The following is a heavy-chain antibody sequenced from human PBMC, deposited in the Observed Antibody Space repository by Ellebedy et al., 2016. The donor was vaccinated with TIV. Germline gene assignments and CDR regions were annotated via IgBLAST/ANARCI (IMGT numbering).Heavy chain of an antibody. V-gene: IGHV3-48*04. CDR3: ARGVDYGFDI. Sequence: GESLKISXAASGFTFSSYWMTWVRQAPGKGLEWVSHITSSSSTTQYADSVKGRFTISRDNSKNSLYLQMNSLRAEDTAVYYCARGVDYGFDIWGQGTMVTVSS. CDR1: GFTFSSYW. J-gene: IGHJ3*02. D-gene: IGHD2-15*01. CDR2: ITSSSSTT.